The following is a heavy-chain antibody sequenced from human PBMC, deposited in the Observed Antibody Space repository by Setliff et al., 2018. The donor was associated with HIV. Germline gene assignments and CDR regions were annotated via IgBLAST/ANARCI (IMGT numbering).Heavy chain of an antibody. CDR3: ARTAYYRDSSGYYSVAFDM. CDR2: IGTAGDT. D-gene: IGHD3-22*01. Sequence: GGSLRLSCAASGFTFVNHDIEWVRQAPGKGLEWVSHIGTAGDTYYLDSVKGRFTISREDARNSGYLQMNNLRDDDTAVYFCARTAYYRDSSGYYSVAFDMWGPGTMVTVSS. V-gene: IGHV3-13*01. CDR1: GFTFVNHD. J-gene: IGHJ3*02.